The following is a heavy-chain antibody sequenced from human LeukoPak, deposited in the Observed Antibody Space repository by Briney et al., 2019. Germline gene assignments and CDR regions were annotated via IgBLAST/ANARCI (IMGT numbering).Heavy chain of an antibody. CDR1: GGSFSGYY. CDR3: AARAGIVVVPAAIDY. CDR2: INHSGST. J-gene: IGHJ4*02. V-gene: IGHV4-34*01. D-gene: IGHD2-2*01. Sequence: PSETLSLTCAVYGGSFSGYYWSWIRQPPGKGLEWIGEINHSGSTNYNSSLKSRVTISVDTSKNQFSLKLSSVTAADTAVYYCAARAGIVVVPAAIDYWGQGTLVTVSS.